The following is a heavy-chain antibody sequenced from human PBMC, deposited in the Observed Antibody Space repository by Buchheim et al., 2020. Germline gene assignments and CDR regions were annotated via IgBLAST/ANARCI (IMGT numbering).Heavy chain of an antibody. CDR3: ASHIAVAGQYGMDV. CDR1: GFTFSSYA. Sequence: EVQLLESGGGLVQPGGSLRLSCAASGFTFSSYAMSWVRQAPGKGLEWVSAISGSGGSTYYEYFVKVRFTIFRDNSKNTLYLQMNSLRAEDTAVYYCASHIAVAGQYGMDVWGQGTT. CDR2: ISGSGGST. D-gene: IGHD6-19*01. J-gene: IGHJ6*02. V-gene: IGHV3-23*01.